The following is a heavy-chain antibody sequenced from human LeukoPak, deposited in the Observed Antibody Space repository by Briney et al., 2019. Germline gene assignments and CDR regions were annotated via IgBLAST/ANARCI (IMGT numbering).Heavy chain of an antibody. Sequence: QPGGPLRLSCAASGFTFSSYGMHWVRQAPGKGLEWVAVIWYDGSNKYYADSVKGRFTISRDNSKNTLYLQMNSLRAEDTAVYYCARDLRAAAGTFDYWGQGTLVTVSS. CDR3: ARDLRAAAGTFDY. V-gene: IGHV3-33*01. CDR1: GFTFSSYG. D-gene: IGHD6-13*01. CDR2: IWYDGSNK. J-gene: IGHJ4*02.